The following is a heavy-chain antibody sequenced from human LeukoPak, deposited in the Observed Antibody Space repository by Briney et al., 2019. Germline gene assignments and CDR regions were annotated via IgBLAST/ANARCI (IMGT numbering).Heavy chain of an antibody. CDR3: ARDLGYSDSGSLGGRFYYYGMDV. D-gene: IGHD3-10*01. CDR1: GFTVSSNY. J-gene: IGHJ6*02. V-gene: IGHV3-48*04. Sequence: GGSLRLSCAASGFTVSSNYMNWVRQAPGKGLEWISYISSSSRTIYYADSVKGRFTISRDNAKKSLYLQMNSLRAEDTAVYFCARDLGYSDSGSLGGRFYYYGMDVWGQGTTVTVSS. CDR2: ISSSSRTI.